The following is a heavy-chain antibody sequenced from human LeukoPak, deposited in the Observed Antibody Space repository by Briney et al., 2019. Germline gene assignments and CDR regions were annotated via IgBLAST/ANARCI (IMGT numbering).Heavy chain of an antibody. V-gene: IGHV3-30*18. Sequence: GGSLRLSCAASGFTYSSYGMHWVRQAPGKGLEWVAVISYDGSNKYYADSVKGRFTISRDNSKNTLYLQMNSLRAEDTAVYYCAKGRRAYDSRAGGFDYWGQGTLVTVSS. CDR2: ISYDGSNK. D-gene: IGHD3-22*01. CDR3: AKGRRAYDSRAGGFDY. J-gene: IGHJ4*02. CDR1: GFTYSSYG.